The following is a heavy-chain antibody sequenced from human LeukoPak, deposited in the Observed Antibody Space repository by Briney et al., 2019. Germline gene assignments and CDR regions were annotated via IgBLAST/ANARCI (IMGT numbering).Heavy chain of an antibody. D-gene: IGHD3-22*01. CDR3: AKDRAYYSDSSGYYLVRAYDY. CDR2: ISGSGGST. V-gene: IGHV3-23*01. CDR1: GFTFSSYA. Sequence: QTGGSLRLSCAASGFTFSSYAMSWVRQAPGKGLEWVSAISGSGGSTYYADSVKGRFTISRDNSKNTLYLQMNSLRAEDTAVYYCAKDRAYYSDSSGYYLVRAYDYWGQGTLVTVFS. J-gene: IGHJ4*02.